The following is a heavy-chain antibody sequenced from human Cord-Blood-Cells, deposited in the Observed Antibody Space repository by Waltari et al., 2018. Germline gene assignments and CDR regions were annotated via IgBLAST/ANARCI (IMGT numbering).Heavy chain of an antibody. D-gene: IGHD2-2*01. CDR2: IIPIFGTA. CDR1: GGTFSSSA. Sequence: QVQLVQSGAEVKKPGSSVKVSCKASGGTFSSSAISWGRQAPGQGLEWMGGIIPIFGTANYAQKFQGRVTITADESTSTAYMELSSLRSEDTAVYYCAREPVVVVPAAYFDYWGQGTLVTVSS. V-gene: IGHV1-69*01. J-gene: IGHJ4*02. CDR3: AREPVVVVPAAYFDY.